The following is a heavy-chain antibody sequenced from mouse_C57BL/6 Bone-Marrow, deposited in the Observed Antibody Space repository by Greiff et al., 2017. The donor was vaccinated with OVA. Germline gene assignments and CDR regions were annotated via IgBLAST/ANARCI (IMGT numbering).Heavy chain of an antibody. CDR2: INPNNGGT. V-gene: IGHV1-26*01. Sequence: EVQLMESGPELVKPGASVKISCKASGYTFTDYYMNWVKQSHGKSLEWIGDINPNNGGTSYNQKFKGKATLTVDKSSSTAYMELRSLTSEDSAVYYCASSGSSYYFDYWGQGTTLTVSS. CDR3: ASSGSSYYFDY. D-gene: IGHD1-1*01. CDR1: GYTFTDYY. J-gene: IGHJ2*01.